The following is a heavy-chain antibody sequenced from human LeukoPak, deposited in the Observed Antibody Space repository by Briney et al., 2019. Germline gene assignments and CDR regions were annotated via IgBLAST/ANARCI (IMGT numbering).Heavy chain of an antibody. V-gene: IGHV1-18*01. CDR1: GYTFTSYG. J-gene: IGHJ4*02. Sequence: ASVKVSCKASGYTFTSYGISWVRQAPGQGLEWMGWISAYNGNTNYAQKLQGRVTMTTDTSTSTAYMELRSLRSDDTAVYYCARPPYYYDSSGYDYWGQGTLVTVSS. CDR2: ISAYNGNT. CDR3: ARPPYYYDSSGYDY. D-gene: IGHD3-22*01.